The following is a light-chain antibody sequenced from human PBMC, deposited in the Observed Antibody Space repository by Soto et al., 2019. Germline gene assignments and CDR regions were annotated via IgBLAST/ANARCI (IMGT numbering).Light chain of an antibody. CDR2: GNN. CDR3: AAWDGSLNNVL. CDR1: GSSIGTNT. J-gene: IGLJ2*01. V-gene: IGLV1-44*01. Sequence: QSVLTLPPSASGTPGQRVTISCSGSGSSIGTNTVNWYRQLPGTAPKLLIYGNNQRPSGVPDRFSGSKSGTSASLAISGLQSEDEAEYYCAAWDGSLNNVLFGGGTQLTVL.